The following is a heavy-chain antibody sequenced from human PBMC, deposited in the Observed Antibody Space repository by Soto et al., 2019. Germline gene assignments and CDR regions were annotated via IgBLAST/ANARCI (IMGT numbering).Heavy chain of an antibody. V-gene: IGHV4-59*08. D-gene: IGHD2-2*01. CDR3: ARGDCSSTSCYGGNFYYYGMDI. CDR2: IYYSGST. J-gene: IGHJ6*02. Sequence: QVQLQESGPGLVKPSETLSLTCTVSGGSISSYYWSWIRQPPGKGLEWIGHIYYSGSTNYNPSLKSRVTISVDTSKNQFSLKLSSVTAADTAVYYCARGDCSSTSCYGGNFYYYGMDIWGQGTTVTVSS. CDR1: GGSISSYY.